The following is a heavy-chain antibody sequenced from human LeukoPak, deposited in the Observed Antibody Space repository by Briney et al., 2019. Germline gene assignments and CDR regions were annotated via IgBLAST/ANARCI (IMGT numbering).Heavy chain of an antibody. CDR1: GFTFSDHY. CDR3: ARGGDYTGVAALLDL. Sequence: GGSLRLSCAASGFTFSDHYMSWIRQAPGKGPEWVAYISTRAAIIYYVDSVRGRFTVSADNAKNSLYLQMNSLRPEDTALYYCARGGDYTGVAALLDLWGQGTPVTVSS. CDR2: ISTRAAII. D-gene: IGHD4-17*01. J-gene: IGHJ4*02. V-gene: IGHV3-11*01.